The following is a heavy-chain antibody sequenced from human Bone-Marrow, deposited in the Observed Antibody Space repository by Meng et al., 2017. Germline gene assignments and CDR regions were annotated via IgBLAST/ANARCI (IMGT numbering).Heavy chain of an antibody. CDR2: IWYDGINK. V-gene: IGHV3-33*01. D-gene: IGHD6-19*01. CDR1: GFPFSRYG. CDR3: ARDSESGSGWGFDY. J-gene: IGHJ4*02. Sequence: SLKISCAASGFPFSRYGMHWVRQAPGKGLEWVAVIWYDGINKYYADSVKGRFTISRDNSKNTLYLQMNSLRAEDTAVYYCARDSESGSGWGFDYWGQGTLVTVSS.